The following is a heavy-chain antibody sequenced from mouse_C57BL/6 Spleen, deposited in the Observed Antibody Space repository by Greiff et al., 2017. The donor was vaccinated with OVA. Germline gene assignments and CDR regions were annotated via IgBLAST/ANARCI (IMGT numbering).Heavy chain of an antibody. CDR1: GYTFTSYW. D-gene: IGHD1-1*02. Sequence: QVQLKQPGAELVKPGASVKMSCKASGYTFTSYWITWVKQRPGQGLEWIGDIYPGSGSTNYNEKFKSKATLTVDTSSSTAYMQLSSLTSEDSAVYYCARMAMGDYPSWFAYWGQGTLVTVSA. J-gene: IGHJ3*01. CDR3: ARMAMGDYPSWFAY. V-gene: IGHV1-55*01. CDR2: IYPGSGST.